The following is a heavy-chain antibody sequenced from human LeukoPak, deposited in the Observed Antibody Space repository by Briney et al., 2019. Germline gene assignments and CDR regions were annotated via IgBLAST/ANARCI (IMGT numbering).Heavy chain of an antibody. J-gene: IGHJ4*02. V-gene: IGHV3-74*03. CDR2: INDDGSSL. Sequence: GGSLRLSCVGSGFTFNFYWMHWVRQAPGKGLEWVSHINDDGSSLTYADFVKGRFTSSRDNAKNTLYLQMNSLRVEDTAVYYCARVRTNSYGFDYWGQGAQVTVSS. CDR3: ARVRTNSYGFDY. D-gene: IGHD5-18*01. CDR1: GFTFNFYW.